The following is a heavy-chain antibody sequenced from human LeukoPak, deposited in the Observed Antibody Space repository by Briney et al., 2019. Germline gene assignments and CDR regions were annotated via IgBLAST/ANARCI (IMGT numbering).Heavy chain of an antibody. V-gene: IGHV1-2*02. CDR1: GYTFTGYY. CDR2: INPNSGGT. CDR3: ARWSRWLQGGAFDI. Sequence: ASVKVSCKASGYTFTGYYMHWVRQAPGQGLEWMGWINPNSGGTNYAQKFQGRVTMTRDKSISTAYLQWSSLKASDTAMYYCARWSRWLQGGAFDIWGQGTMVTVSS. J-gene: IGHJ3*02. D-gene: IGHD5-24*01.